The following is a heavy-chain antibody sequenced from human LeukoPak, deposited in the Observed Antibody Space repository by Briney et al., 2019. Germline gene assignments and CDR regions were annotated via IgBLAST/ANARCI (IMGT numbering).Heavy chain of an antibody. V-gene: IGHV3-30*03. J-gene: IGHJ4*02. CDR3: TTNVEMATREPTQREFDY. CDR1: GFTFSDYY. CDR2: ISYDGIHK. D-gene: IGHD5-24*01. Sequence: PGGSLRLSCAASGFTFSDYYMTWIRQAAGKGLEWVAVISYDGIHKFYTESVKGRFTISRDNSKNTLYLQMNSLKTEDTAVYYCTTNVEMATREPTQREFDYWGQGTLVTVSS.